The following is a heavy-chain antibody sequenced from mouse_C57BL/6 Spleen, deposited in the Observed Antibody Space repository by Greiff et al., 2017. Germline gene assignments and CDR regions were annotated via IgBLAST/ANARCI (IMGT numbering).Heavy chain of an antibody. V-gene: IGHV1-85*01. CDR3: ARDYGSSGG. Sequence: VQGVESGPELVKPGASVKLSCKASGYTFTRYDINWVKQRPGQGLEWVGWSYSRAGRNKYNEKFKGKDTLTVDTSSSTAYMELHSLTSEDAAVYFCARDYGSSGGWGKGTTLTVS. J-gene: IGHJ2*01. D-gene: IGHD1-1*01. CDR1: GYTFTRYD. CDR2: SYSRAGRN.